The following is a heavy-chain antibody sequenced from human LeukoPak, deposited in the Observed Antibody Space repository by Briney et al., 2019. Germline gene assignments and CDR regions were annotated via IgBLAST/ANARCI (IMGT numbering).Heavy chain of an antibody. J-gene: IGHJ4*02. D-gene: IGHD2-2*01. CDR2: IYPGYSDT. Sequence: GEALKISCKGSGYIFTSYWMGWVRQMPGEGLEWIGIIYPGYSDTKSSPSFQAHVTISANKSISTAYLQWSSLKASDTAMYYCARLEDIVVVPAAPAAVMYYWGQGTLVTVSS. V-gene: IGHV5-51*01. CDR3: ARLEDIVVVPAAPAAVMYY. CDR1: GYIFTSYW.